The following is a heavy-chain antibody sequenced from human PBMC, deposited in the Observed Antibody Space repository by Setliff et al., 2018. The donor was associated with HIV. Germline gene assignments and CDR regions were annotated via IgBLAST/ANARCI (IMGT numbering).Heavy chain of an antibody. CDR3: TRVVWMAAAGTIDYYYYGMDI. CDR1: GVSFSGYY. CDR2: INHRGIT. V-gene: IGHV4-34*01. Sequence: SETLSLTCAVYGVSFSGYYWSWIRQPPGKGLEWIGEINHRGITNYSPSLKSRVTISVDTSKNQFSLKLRSVTAADTAVYYCTRVVWMAAAGTIDYYYYGMDIWGQGTTVTVSS. J-gene: IGHJ6*02. D-gene: IGHD6-13*01.